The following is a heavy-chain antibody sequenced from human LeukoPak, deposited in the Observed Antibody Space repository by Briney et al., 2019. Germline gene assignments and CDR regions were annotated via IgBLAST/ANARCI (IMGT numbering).Heavy chain of an antibody. CDR2: INPNSGGT. CDR1: GYTFTGYY. V-gene: IGHV1-2*02. CDR3: ARDRDPGRDGYNSANDFDY. J-gene: IGHJ4*02. Sequence: GGSLRLSCAASGYTFTGYYMHWVRQAPGQGLEWMGWINPNSGGTNYAQKFQGRVTMTRDTSISTAYMELSRLRSDDTAVYYCARDRDPGRDGYNSANDFDYWGQGTLVTVSS. D-gene: IGHD5-24*01.